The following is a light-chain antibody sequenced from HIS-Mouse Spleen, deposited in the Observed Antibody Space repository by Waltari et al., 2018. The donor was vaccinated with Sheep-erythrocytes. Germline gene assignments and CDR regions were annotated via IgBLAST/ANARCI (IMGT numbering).Light chain of an antibody. CDR1: QSVSSSY. Sequence: EIVLTQSPGTLSLSPGERATLSCRASQSVSSSYLAWYQQKPGQAPRLLIYGASSRATGIPDRFSGSGSGTDFTLTTSRLGPEDFAVYYCQQYGSSPFTFGPGTKVDIK. CDR3: QQYGSSPFT. V-gene: IGKV3-20*01. J-gene: IGKJ3*01. CDR2: GAS.